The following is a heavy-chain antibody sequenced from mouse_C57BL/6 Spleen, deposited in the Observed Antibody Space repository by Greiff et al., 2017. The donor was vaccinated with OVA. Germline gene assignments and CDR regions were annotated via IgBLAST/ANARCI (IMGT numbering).Heavy chain of an antibody. D-gene: IGHD3-2*02. CDR3: ARLGSAGYLYAMDY. CDR1: GYAFSSSW. Sequence: VQLHQSGPELVKPGASVKISCKASGYAFSSSWMNWVKQRPGKGLEWIGRIYPGDGDTNYNGKFKGKATLTADKSSSTAYMQLSSLTSEDSAVDFCARLGSAGYLYAMDYWGQGTSVTVSS. V-gene: IGHV1-82*01. CDR2: IYPGDGDT. J-gene: IGHJ4*01.